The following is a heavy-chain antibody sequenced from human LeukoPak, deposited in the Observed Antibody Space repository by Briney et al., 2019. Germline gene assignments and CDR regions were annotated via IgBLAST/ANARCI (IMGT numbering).Heavy chain of an antibody. V-gene: IGHV4-31*03. Sequence: SETLSLTCTVSGGSISSGGYYWSWIRQPPGKVLEWIGYIYYSGSTYYNQSLKSRVTISVDTSKRQFSMKLSCVTAADPAVYYCASARVATIRLPLGYFDYWGQGTLVTVSS. CDR3: ASARVATIRLPLGYFDY. D-gene: IGHD5-12*01. J-gene: IGHJ4*02. CDR1: GGSISSGGYY. CDR2: IYYSGST.